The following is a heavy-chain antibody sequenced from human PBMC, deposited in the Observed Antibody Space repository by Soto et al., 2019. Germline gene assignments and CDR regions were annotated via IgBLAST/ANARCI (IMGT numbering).Heavy chain of an antibody. CDR3: VRIRYQLPSSVLWLDP. CDR1: GAFFSESS. CDR2: INHVGCT. V-gene: IGHV4-34*01. Sequence: EPLYLPCAVYGAFFSESSWTWIRQPPGRGLEWMGEINHVGCTNYTPSRTTRVTISVDTSQFQFSLRLISVTAADRAMYFCVRIRYQLPSSVLWLDPWGQGTPVTVSS. J-gene: IGHJ5*02. D-gene: IGHD2-8*02.